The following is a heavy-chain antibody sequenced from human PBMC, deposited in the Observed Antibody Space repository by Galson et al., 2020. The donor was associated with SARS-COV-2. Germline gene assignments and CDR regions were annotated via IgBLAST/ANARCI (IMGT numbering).Heavy chain of an antibody. J-gene: IGHJ5*02. CDR3: ATSPVLVTNNWFDP. V-gene: IGHV1-24*01. D-gene: IGHD2-21*01. CDR1: GYTLTELS. Sequence: ASVKVSCKVSGYTLTELSMHWVRQAPGKGLEWMGGFDPEDGETIYAQKFQGRVTMTEDTSTDTAYMELSSLRSEDTAVYYCATSPVLVTNNWFDPWGQGTLVTVSS. CDR2: FDPEDGET.